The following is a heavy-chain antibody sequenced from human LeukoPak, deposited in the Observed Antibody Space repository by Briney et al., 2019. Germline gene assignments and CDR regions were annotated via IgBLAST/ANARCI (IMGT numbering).Heavy chain of an antibody. J-gene: IGHJ6*02. V-gene: IGHV4-59*01. CDR2: IYYSGST. Sequence: PSETLSLTCTVSGDSISSYYWSWIRQPPGKGLEWIGYIYYSGSTNYNPSLKSRVTISVDTSKNQFSLKLSSVTAADTAVYYCARGPDPVATLGPTTYGMDVWGQGTTVTVSS. D-gene: IGHD5-12*01. CDR3: ARGPDPVATLGPTTYGMDV. CDR1: GDSISSYY.